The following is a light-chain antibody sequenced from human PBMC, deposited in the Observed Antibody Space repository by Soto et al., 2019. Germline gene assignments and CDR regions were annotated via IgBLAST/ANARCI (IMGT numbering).Light chain of an antibody. CDR3: QQYDSYSPT. V-gene: IGKV1-5*01. CDR2: HAS. CDR1: QTINRW. Sequence: DIQMTQSPSTLSASLGDRVTITCRASQTINRWLAWYHQKPGKAPRLLIFHASNLETGVPSRISGSGSGTEFNLIISNLQPEDVAIYYCQQYDSYSPTFGQGTKVDIK. J-gene: IGKJ1*01.